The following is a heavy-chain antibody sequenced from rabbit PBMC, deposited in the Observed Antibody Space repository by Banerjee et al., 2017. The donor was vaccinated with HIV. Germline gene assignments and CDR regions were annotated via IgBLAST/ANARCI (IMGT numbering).Heavy chain of an antibody. J-gene: IGHJ6*01. CDR2: IYTGSSGRI. D-gene: IGHD6-1*01. Sequence: QSLEESGGDLVKPGASLTLTCTASGFSFSSGYWIFWVRQAPGKGLEWIACIYTGSSGRIYYASWVNGRFTISKTSSTTVTLQMTSLTAADTATYFCARGDAGYAADDYWYYGMDLWGPGTLVTVS. CDR1: GFSFSSGYW. CDR3: ARGDAGYAADDYWYYGMDL. V-gene: IGHV1S40*01.